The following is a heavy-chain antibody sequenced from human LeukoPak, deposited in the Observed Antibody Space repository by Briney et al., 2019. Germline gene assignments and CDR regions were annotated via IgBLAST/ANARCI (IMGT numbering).Heavy chain of an antibody. D-gene: IGHD3-10*01. CDR1: GFTFSTFW. CDR2: MNGEGRII. J-gene: IGHJ4*02. Sequence: GGSLRPSCAASGFTFSTFWIQWVRPAPRKGLVWVSRMNGEGRIITYGGSGGGRFPISRDNAKNTLYLQMNSLRAEDTAVYYSAIPTRHYYGSGIDLDYWGQGTLVTVSS. CDR3: AIPTRHYYGSGIDLDY. V-gene: IGHV3-74*01.